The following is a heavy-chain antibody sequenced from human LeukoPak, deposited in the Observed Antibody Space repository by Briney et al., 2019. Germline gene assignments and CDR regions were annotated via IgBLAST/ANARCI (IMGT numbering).Heavy chain of an antibody. J-gene: IGHJ4*02. D-gene: IGHD3-22*01. CDR2: MNPNSRNT. Sequence: ASVKVSCKASVYTFTNYDINWVRPAAGQGLEWVGWMNPNSRNTGYAQKFQGRVTMTMNTAMSTAYMELSSLRSDDTAVYYCARVYSDSSGYYVQGFDYWGQGTLVTVSS. V-gene: IGHV1-8*01. CDR3: ARVYSDSSGYYVQGFDY. CDR1: VYTFTNYD.